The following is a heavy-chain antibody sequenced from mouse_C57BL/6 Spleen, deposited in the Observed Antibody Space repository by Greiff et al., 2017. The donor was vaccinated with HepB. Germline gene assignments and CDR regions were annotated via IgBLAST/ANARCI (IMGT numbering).Heavy chain of an antibody. CDR3: ARYGYDGVFAY. Sequence: EVQLQESGPVLVKPGASVKMSCKASGYTFTDYYMNWVKQSHGKSLEWIGVINPYNGGTSYNQKFKGKATLTVDKSSSTAYMELNSLTSEDSAVYYCARYGYDGVFAYWGQVTLVTVSA. CDR2: INPYNGGT. J-gene: IGHJ3*01. CDR1: GYTFTDYY. V-gene: IGHV1-19*01. D-gene: IGHD2-2*01.